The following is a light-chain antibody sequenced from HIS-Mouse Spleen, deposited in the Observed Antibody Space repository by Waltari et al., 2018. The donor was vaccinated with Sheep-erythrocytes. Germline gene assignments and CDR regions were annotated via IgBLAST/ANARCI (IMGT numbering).Light chain of an antibody. Sequence: QSALTQPRSVSGSPGQSVTISSTCTSSDVGVYYSVSWYQQHPGKAPKLMIYDVSKRPSGVPDRFSGSKSGNTASLTISGLQAEDEADYYCCSYAGSYNHVFATGTKVTVL. V-gene: IGLV2-11*01. CDR3: CSYAGSYNHV. J-gene: IGLJ1*01. CDR1: SSDVGVYYS. CDR2: DVS.